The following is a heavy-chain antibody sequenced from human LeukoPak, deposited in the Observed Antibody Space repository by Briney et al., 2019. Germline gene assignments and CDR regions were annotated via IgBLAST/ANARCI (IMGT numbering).Heavy chain of an antibody. J-gene: IGHJ4*02. CDR1: GDSISSRNW. CDR3: ARGRYSYGGDYFDY. V-gene: IGHV4-4*02. Sequence: SETLSLTCAVSGDSISSRNWWSWVRQPPGKGLEWIGEIYHSGSTNYNPSLKSRVTISLDKSKNQLSLKLSSVTAADTAVYYCARGRYSYGGDYFDYWGQGTLVTVSS. D-gene: IGHD5-18*01. CDR2: IYHSGST.